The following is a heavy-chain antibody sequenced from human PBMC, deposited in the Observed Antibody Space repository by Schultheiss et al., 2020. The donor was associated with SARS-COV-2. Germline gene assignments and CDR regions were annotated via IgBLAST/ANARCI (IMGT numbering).Heavy chain of an antibody. D-gene: IGHD2-15*01. CDR1: GFTFSSYG. J-gene: IGHJ1*01. Sequence: GGSLRLSCAASGFTFSSYGMHWVRQAPGKGLEWVAVISYDGSNKYYADSVKGRFTISRDNSKNTLYLQMNSLRAEDTAVYYCAREGSGWWGGDEQYFQHWGQGTLVTVSS. CDR3: AREGSGWWGGDEQYFQH. V-gene: IGHV3-33*05. CDR2: ISYDGSNK.